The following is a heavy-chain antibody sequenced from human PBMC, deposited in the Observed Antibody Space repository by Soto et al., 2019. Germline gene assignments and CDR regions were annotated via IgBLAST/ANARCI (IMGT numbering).Heavy chain of an antibody. V-gene: IGHV4-4*02. D-gene: IGHD3-9*01. J-gene: IGHJ4*02. CDR1: GDSINNTYW. CDR2: IYHTGGR. CDR3: AKGALSTYFD. Sequence: SETLSLTCFVSGDSINNTYWWSWVRQAPEKGLEWIGEIYHTGGRSYMPSLRGRITLSVDTSKNQFSLKLTSVTAADTAVYYCAKGALSTYFDWGQGTLVTVSS.